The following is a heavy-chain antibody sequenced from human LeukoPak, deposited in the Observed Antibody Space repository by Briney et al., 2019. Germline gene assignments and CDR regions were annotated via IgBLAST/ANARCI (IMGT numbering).Heavy chain of an antibody. D-gene: IGHD5-18*01. J-gene: IGHJ6*02. CDR3: SRISVTAMITTVGYYGMDV. Sequence: SGRSLRLSCAASGFTFSSYATHWVRQAPGKGLEWVAVISYDGSNKYYADSVKGRFTISRDNSKDTLYLQMNSLRAEDTAVYYCSRISVTAMITTVGYYGMDVWGQGTTVTVSS. CDR1: GFTFSSYA. CDR2: ISYDGSNK. V-gene: IGHV3-30-3*01.